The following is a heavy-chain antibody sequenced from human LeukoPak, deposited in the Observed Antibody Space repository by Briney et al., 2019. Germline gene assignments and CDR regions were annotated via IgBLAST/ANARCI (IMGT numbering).Heavy chain of an antibody. CDR1: GGSFSSSSYY. CDR3: ARHSVVAVAANYFDY. J-gene: IGHJ4*02. Sequence: PSETLSLTCAVYGGSFSSSSYYWGWIRQPPGKGLEWIGSIYYSGSTYYNPSLKSRVTISVDTSKNQFSLKLSSVTAADTAVYYCARHSVVAVAANYFDYWGQGTLVTVSS. D-gene: IGHD2-15*01. V-gene: IGHV4-39*01. CDR2: IYYSGST.